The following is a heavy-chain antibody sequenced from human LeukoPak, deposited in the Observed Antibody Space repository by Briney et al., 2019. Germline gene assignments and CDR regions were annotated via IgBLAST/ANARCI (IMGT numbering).Heavy chain of an antibody. CDR1: GFTFSTYA. J-gene: IGHJ4*02. Sequence: GGSLRLSCAASGFTFSTYAMSWVRQAPGKGLEWVSAIGGSGGSTYYADSVKGRFTISRDNSKNTLFLQMNSLRADDTAEYYCARGDDYGGAWYYFDYWGQGTLVTVSS. V-gene: IGHV3-23*01. CDR3: ARGDDYGGAWYYFDY. D-gene: IGHD4-23*01. CDR2: IGGSGGST.